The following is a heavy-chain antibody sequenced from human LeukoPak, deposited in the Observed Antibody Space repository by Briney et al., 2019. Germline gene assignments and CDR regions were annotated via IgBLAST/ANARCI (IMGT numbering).Heavy chain of an antibody. CDR3: AADRYDSSGYYHFDY. J-gene: IGHJ4*02. D-gene: IGHD3-22*01. Sequence: SVKVSCKASGGTFSSYGFVWLRQAPGQGLEWMGRIIPILGIADYAQKFQERVTITRDMSTSTAYMELSSLRSEDTAVYYCAADRYDSSGYYHFDYWGQGTLVTVSS. CDR1: GGTFSSYG. CDR2: IIPILGIA. V-gene: IGHV1-69*04.